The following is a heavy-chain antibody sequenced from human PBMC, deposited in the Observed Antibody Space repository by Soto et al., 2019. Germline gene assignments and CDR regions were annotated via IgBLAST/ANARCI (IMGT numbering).Heavy chain of an antibody. CDR1: GESISRGDHC. Sequence: PSETLSLTCTVSGESISRGDHCWSWVHQSPGEGLEWIGFIYYSGNTYYNPSLKSRVSMSVDTSNNQFSLKLNSVTAADTAVYYCARDAGYCNSVSCYPYNMDVWGQGTTVTVSS. CDR2: IYYSGNT. D-gene: IGHD2-15*01. V-gene: IGHV4-30-4*01. CDR3: ARDAGYCNSVSCYPYNMDV. J-gene: IGHJ6*02.